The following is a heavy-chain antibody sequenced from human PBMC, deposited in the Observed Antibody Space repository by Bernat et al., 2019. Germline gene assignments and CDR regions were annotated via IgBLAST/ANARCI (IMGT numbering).Heavy chain of an antibody. Sequence: QVQLVESGGGVVQPGRSLRLSCAASGFTFSSYAMHWVRQAPGKGLEWVAVIYSGGSTYYADSVKGRCTISRDNSKNTLYLQMNSLRAEDTAVYYCARARSGSSPFDFWGQGTLVTVSS. D-gene: IGHD1-26*01. CDR3: ARARSGSSPFDF. CDR1: GFTFSSYA. CDR2: IYSGGST. V-gene: IGHV3-30*14. J-gene: IGHJ4*02.